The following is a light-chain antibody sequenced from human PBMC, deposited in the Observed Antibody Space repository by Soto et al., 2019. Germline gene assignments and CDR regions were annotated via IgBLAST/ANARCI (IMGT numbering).Light chain of an antibody. CDR3: QQYGSSPAT. J-gene: IGKJ1*01. Sequence: EIVLTQSPGTLSLSPGERATLSCRASQSVRSSYLAWYQQKPGQAPRLLISGASSGATGISDRFSGSGSGTDFTLTISRLEPDDFAVYYCQQYGSSPATFGQGT. CDR1: QSVRSSY. CDR2: GAS. V-gene: IGKV3-20*01.